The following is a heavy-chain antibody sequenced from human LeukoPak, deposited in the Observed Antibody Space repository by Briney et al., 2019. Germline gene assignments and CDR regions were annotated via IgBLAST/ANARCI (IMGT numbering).Heavy chain of an antibody. Sequence: PGGSLRLSCAASGFTFGSYWMHWVRQAPGKGLVWVSRINTDGSTTTYADSVKGRFTISRDNAKNTLYLQMNSLRAEDTAVYYCARETYSSGWYSDYWGQGTLVTVSS. V-gene: IGHV3-74*01. D-gene: IGHD6-19*01. CDR1: GFTFGSYW. CDR2: INTDGSTT. J-gene: IGHJ4*02. CDR3: ARETYSSGWYSDY.